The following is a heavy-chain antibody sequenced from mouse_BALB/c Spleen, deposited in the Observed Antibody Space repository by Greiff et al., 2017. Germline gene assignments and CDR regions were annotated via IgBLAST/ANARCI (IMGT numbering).Heavy chain of an antibody. Sequence: EVKLVESGGGLVQPGGSLRLSCATSGFTFTDYYMSWVRQPPGKALEWLGFIRNKANGYTTEYSASVKGRFTISRDNSQSILYLQMNTLRAEDSATYYCARDSLSELDYWGQGTTLTVSS. CDR3: ARDSLSELDY. V-gene: IGHV7-3*02. J-gene: IGHJ2*01. CDR2: IRNKANGYTT. CDR1: GFTFTDYY.